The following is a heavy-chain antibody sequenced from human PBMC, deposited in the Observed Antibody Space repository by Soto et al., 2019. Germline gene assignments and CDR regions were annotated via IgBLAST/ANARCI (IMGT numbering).Heavy chain of an antibody. V-gene: IGHV4-4*02. D-gene: IGHD4-17*01. Sequence: QVQLQESGPGLVKPSGTLSLTCAVSGGSISSSNWWSWVRQPPGKGLEWIGEIYHSGSTNYNPSLDXRLXISVGKSKNQFSLKLSSVTAADTAVYYCARAHGNYYYGMDVWGQGTTVTVSS. J-gene: IGHJ6*02. CDR2: IYHSGST. CDR3: ARAHGNYYYGMDV. CDR1: GGSISSSNW.